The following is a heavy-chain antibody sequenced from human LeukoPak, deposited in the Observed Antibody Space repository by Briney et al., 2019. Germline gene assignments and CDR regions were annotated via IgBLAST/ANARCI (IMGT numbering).Heavy chain of an antibody. CDR3: AAPRYDFWSGYYGSPSVDFDY. CDR2: ISSSSSTV. D-gene: IGHD3-3*01. CDR1: GFTFSSYS. Sequence: GGSLRLSCAASGFTFSSYSMNWVRQAPGKGLEWVSYISSSSSTVYYADSVKGRFTISRDNAKNSLYLQMNSLRAEDTAVYYCAAPRYDFWSGYYGSPSVDFDYWGQGTLVTVSS. V-gene: IGHV3-48*01. J-gene: IGHJ4*02.